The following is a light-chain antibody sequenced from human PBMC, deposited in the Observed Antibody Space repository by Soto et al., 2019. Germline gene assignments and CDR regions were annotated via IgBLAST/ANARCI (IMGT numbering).Light chain of an antibody. V-gene: IGKV3-15*01. CDR2: DAS. Sequence: EIVMTQSPPTLSVSPGERATLSCRARQSVANNLAWYQQKPGQTPRLLIYDASTRATGVPARFSGSGSGTEFTLTISSLQSEDFAVYYCQHYNNWPLFGPGTKVDIK. CDR3: QHYNNWPL. J-gene: IGKJ3*01. CDR1: QSVANN.